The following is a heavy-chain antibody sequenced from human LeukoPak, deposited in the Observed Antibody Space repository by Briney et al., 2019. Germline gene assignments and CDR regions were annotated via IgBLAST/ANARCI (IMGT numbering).Heavy chain of an antibody. J-gene: IGHJ5*02. V-gene: IGHV1-18*01. Sequence: ASVKVSCKASGYTFTSNGISWVRQALGEGLERMGWISTYNGNTNYAQKFRDRVTMTTDTSTSTVYMELRSLGSDDTAVYYCARDLGYCTSTSCSRQWFDPWGQGTLVTVSS. CDR1: GYTFTSNG. CDR3: ARDLGYCTSTSCSRQWFDP. CDR2: ISTYNGNT. D-gene: IGHD2-2*01.